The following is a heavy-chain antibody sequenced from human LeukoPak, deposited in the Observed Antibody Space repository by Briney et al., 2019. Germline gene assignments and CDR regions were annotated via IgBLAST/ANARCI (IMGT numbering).Heavy chain of an antibody. CDR1: GGTFSSYA. CDR3: ARGGEMGTTPPIDY. Sequence: EASVTVSCTASGGTFSSYAISWVRQAPGQGLEWMGGIIPIFGTANYAQKFQGRVTITRDTSASTAYMELSSLRSEDTAVYYCARGGEMGTTPPIDYWGPGTLVTVSS. V-gene: IGHV1-69*05. D-gene: IGHD1-7*01. J-gene: IGHJ4*02. CDR2: IIPIFGTA.